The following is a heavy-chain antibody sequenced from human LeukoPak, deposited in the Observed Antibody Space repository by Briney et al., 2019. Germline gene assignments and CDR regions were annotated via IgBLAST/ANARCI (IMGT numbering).Heavy chain of an antibody. J-gene: IGHJ6*02. CDR2: INPNSGGT. CDR3: ARDHDPHCSSTSCYYYYYGMDV. CDR1: GYTFTGYY. Sequence: GASVKVSCKASGYTFTGYYMHWVRQAPGQGLEWMGWINPNSGGTSYAQKFQGRVTMTRDTSISTAYMELSRLRSDDTAVYYCARDHDPHCSSTSCYYYYYGMDVWGQGTTVTVSS. V-gene: IGHV1-2*02. D-gene: IGHD2-2*01.